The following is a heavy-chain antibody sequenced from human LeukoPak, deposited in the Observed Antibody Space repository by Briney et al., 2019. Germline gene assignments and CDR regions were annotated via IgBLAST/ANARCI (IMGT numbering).Heavy chain of an antibody. CDR1: GYTFTSYA. V-gene: IGHV7-4-1*02. D-gene: IGHD3-10*01. CDR3: ARDLPNIMMVRGALGDY. Sequence: ASVKVSCKASGYTFTSYAMNWVRQAPGQGLEWMGWINTNTGNPTYAQGFTGRFVFSLDTSVSTAYLQISSLKAEDTAVYYCARDLPNIMMVRGALGDYWGQGTLVTVSS. CDR2: INTNTGNP. J-gene: IGHJ4*02.